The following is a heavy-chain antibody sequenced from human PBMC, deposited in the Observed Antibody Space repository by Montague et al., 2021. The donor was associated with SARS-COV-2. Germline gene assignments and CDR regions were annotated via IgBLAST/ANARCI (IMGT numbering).Heavy chain of an antibody. V-gene: IGHV4-39*01. CDR1: GGSISSSSYY. J-gene: IGHJ5*02. D-gene: IGHD5-12*01. CDR2: IYYSGST. Sequence: SETLSLTCTVSGGSISSSSYYWGWLRQPPGKGLEWIGCIYYSGSTYYNPSLKGRITISVDTSKNQFSLKLSSVTAADTAVYYCARGYSGDEDPNGFDPWGQGTLVTVSS. CDR3: ARGYSGDEDPNGFDP.